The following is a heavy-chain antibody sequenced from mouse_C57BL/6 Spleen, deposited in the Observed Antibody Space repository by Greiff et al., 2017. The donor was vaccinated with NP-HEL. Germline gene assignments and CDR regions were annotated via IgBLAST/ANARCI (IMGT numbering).Heavy chain of an antibody. CDR2: INPSNGGT. J-gene: IGHJ4*01. Sequence: QVQLKQPGTELVKPGASVKLSCKASGYTFTSYWMHWVKQRPGQGLEWIGNINPSNGGTNYNEKFKSKATLTVDKSSSTAYMQLSSLTSEDSAVYYCARVPHSSRAMDYWGQGTSVTVSS. D-gene: IGHD3-1*01. CDR3: ARVPHSSRAMDY. CDR1: GYTFTSYW. V-gene: IGHV1-53*01.